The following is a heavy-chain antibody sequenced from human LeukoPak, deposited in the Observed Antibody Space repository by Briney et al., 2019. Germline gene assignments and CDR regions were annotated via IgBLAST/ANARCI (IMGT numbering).Heavy chain of an antibody. D-gene: IGHD2/OR15-2a*01. CDR3: AARDCSTTGCPGGLFDY. CDR2: LYTGGST. Sequence: GGSLRLSCAASGLSVSSKYMNWVRQAPGKGLEWVSLLYTGGSTYYADSVKGRFTISRDSSKNTVYLQMNSLRAEDTAVYYCAARDCSTTGCPGGLFDYWGQGTLVTVSS. V-gene: IGHV3-53*01. CDR1: GLSVSSKY. J-gene: IGHJ4*02.